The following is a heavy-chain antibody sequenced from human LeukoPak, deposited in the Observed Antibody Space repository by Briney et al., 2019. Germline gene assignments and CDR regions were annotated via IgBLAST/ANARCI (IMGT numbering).Heavy chain of an antibody. J-gene: IGHJ3*02. CDR1: GFTFSTYS. CDR2: IDTTTSYK. D-gene: IGHD3-10*01. Sequence: GGSQRLSCAASGFTFSTYSMNWVRQAPGKGLEWVSFIDTTTSYKYYADSVKGRFTISRDNAKNSLYLQMNSLRADDTAFYYCARGRSITILRGVAISDGFDIWGQGTMVTVSS. V-gene: IGHV3-21*01. CDR3: ARGRSITILRGVAISDGFDI.